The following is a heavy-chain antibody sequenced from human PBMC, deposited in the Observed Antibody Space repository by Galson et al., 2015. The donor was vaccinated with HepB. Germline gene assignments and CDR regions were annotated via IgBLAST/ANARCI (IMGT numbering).Heavy chain of an antibody. D-gene: IGHD3-10*01. CDR1: GFTFSTYS. Sequence: SLRLSCAASGFTFSTYSMNWVRQAPGKGLEWVSYISSSSSTIYYADSVKGRFTISRDNARNSLYLQMNSLRAGDTAVYYCSRAPPEVRGSMDVWGQGTTVTVSS. J-gene: IGHJ6*02. CDR2: ISSSSSTI. V-gene: IGHV3-48*04. CDR3: SRAPPEVRGSMDV.